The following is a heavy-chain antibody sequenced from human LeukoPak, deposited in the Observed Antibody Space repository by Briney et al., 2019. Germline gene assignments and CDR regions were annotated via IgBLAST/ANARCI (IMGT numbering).Heavy chain of an antibody. J-gene: IGHJ4*02. V-gene: IGHV3-33*01. CDR2: IWYDGGNK. D-gene: IGHD6-6*01. CDR1: GFTFSSYG. Sequence: PGRSLRLSCAASGFTFSSYGMHWVRQAPGKGLEWVAVIWYDGGNKYYADSVKGRFTISRDNSKNTLYLQMNSLRAEDTAVYYCARDRGDSSSSGSYDYWGQGTLVTVSS. CDR3: ARDRGDSSSSGSYDY.